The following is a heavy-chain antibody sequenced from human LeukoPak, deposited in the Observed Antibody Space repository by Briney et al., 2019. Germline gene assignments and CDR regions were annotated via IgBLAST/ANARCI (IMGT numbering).Heavy chain of an antibody. CDR1: GFTFSNYG. V-gene: IGHV3-23*01. CDR2: ISGSGGST. J-gene: IGHJ4*02. D-gene: IGHD2-21*02. Sequence: GGSLRLSCAASGFTFSNYGMSWVRQAPGKGLEWVSAISGSGGSTYYADSVKGRFTISRDNSKNTLYLQMNSLRAEDTAVYYCARDSCRGGDCYIDYWGQGTLVTVSS. CDR3: ARDSCRGGDCYIDY.